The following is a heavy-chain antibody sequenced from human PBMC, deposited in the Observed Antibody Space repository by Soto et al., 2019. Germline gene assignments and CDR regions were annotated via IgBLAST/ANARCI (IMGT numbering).Heavy chain of an antibody. V-gene: IGHV2-5*01. Sequence: QLTLKASGPTLVKPTQTLTLTCTFSGFSLSTSGVGVGWIRQPPGKALEWLALIYWNDDKRYSPSLKSRLTSTKDTSKRQVVLTMPHMDPVDTATYYCAQSRRTTVAWYFDLWGRGTLVTVSS. D-gene: IGHD4-17*01. CDR3: AQSRRTTVAWYFDL. CDR1: GFSLSTSGVG. CDR2: IYWNDDK. J-gene: IGHJ2*01.